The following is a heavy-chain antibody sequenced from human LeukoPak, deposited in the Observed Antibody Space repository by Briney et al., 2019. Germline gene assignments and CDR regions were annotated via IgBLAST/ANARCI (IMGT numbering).Heavy chain of an antibody. CDR2: ISSSSSTI. J-gene: IGHJ5*02. CDR1: GFTFSSYS. D-gene: IGHD3-9*01. V-gene: IGHV3-48*04. CDR3: AKENYDILTRHGNWFDP. Sequence: PGGSLRLSCAASGFTFSSYSMNWVRQAPGKGLEWASYISSSSSTIYYADSVKGRFTISRDNAKNSLYLQMNSLRAEDTAVYYCAKENYDILTRHGNWFDPWGQGTLVTVSS.